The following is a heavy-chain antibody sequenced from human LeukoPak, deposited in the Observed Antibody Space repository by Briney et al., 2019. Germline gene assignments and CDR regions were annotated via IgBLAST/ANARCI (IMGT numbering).Heavy chain of an antibody. J-gene: IGHJ6*02. Sequence: ASVKVSCKASGYTFTSYDINWVRQATGQGLEWMGWMNPNSGNTGYAQKFQGRVTMTRNTSISTAYMELSSLRSEDTAVYYCARLLERPYYYYYGMDAWGQGTTVTVSS. CDR1: GYTFTSYD. D-gene: IGHD1-1*01. CDR2: MNPNSGNT. V-gene: IGHV1-8*01. CDR3: ARLLERPYYYYYGMDA.